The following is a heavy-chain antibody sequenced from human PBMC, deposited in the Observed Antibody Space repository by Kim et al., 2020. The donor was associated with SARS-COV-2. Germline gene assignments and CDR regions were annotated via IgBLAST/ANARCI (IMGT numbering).Heavy chain of an antibody. V-gene: IGHV3-21*01. CDR3: AARKGAVAGSP. J-gene: IGHJ3*01. D-gene: IGHD6-19*01. Sequence: YYADSRKGRFTISRDNAQNSLYLQMNSLRAEDTAVYYCAARKGAVAGSPWGKGTMVTVSS.